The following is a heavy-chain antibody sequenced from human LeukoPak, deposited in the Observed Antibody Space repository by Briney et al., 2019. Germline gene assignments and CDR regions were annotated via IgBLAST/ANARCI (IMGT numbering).Heavy chain of an antibody. Sequence: PAGSLSLSCAASGFTFSSFAMSWVRQAPGKGLEWVSAISGSGGSTYYADSVKGRFTISRDNSKNTLYLQMNSLRAEDTAVYYCAKDRRPSSGYLSYFQHWGQGTLVTVSS. CDR3: AKDRRPSSGYLSYFQH. CDR2: ISGSGGST. D-gene: IGHD3-22*01. J-gene: IGHJ1*01. V-gene: IGHV3-23*01. CDR1: GFTFSSFA.